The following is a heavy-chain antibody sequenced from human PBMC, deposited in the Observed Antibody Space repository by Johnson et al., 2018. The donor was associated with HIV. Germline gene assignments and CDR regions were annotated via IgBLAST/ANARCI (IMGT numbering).Heavy chain of an antibody. CDR3: AREFGDLRAFDI. CDR1: GFTFRSYA. J-gene: IGHJ3*02. D-gene: IGHD3-16*01. Sequence: QEKLVESGGGVVQPGRSLNLSCAASGFTFRSYAMHWVRQAPGKGLEWVAVISYDGSNKYYADSVKGRFTISRDNSKNTLYLQMNSLRAEDTAVYYCAREFGDLRAFDIWGQGTMVTVSS. V-gene: IGHV3-30*14. CDR2: ISYDGSNK.